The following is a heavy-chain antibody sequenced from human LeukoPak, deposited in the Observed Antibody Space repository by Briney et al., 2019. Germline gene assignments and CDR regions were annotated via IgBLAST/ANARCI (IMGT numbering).Heavy chain of an antibody. D-gene: IGHD2-21*02. V-gene: IGHV4-39*01. CDR1: GGSISSSSYY. Sequence: SETLSLTCTVSGGSISSSSYYWGWIRQPPGKGLEWIGSIYYSGSTYYNPSLKSRVTISVDTSKNQFSLKLSSVTAADTAVYYCASTYCGGDCYYDYYYMDVWGKGTTVTISS. J-gene: IGHJ6*03. CDR3: ASTYCGGDCYYDYYYMDV. CDR2: IYYSGST.